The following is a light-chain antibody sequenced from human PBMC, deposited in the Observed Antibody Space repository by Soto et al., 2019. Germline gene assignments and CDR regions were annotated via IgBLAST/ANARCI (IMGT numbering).Light chain of an antibody. V-gene: IGKV1-5*03. CDR3: QQYKTYSPT. Sequence: DIQVTQSPSALSASVGDRVTITCRASQSVDNWLAWYQRRPGKAPKLLIYMASTLEVGVPSRFSGSASGTEFTLTISILQPDDSATYYCQQYKTYSPTFGQGTNVDIK. CDR2: MAS. J-gene: IGKJ1*01. CDR1: QSVDNW.